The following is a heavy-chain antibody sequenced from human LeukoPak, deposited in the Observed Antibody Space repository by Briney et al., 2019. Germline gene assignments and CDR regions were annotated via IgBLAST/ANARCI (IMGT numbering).Heavy chain of an antibody. D-gene: IGHD2-15*01. V-gene: IGHV3-30*04. CDR2: ISYDGSNK. J-gene: IGHJ4*02. CDR1: GFTFSSYA. CDR3: ARDPVVVVAATREYYFDY. Sequence: PGGSLRLSCAASGFTFSSYAMHWARQAPGKGLEWVAVISYDGSNKYYADSVKGRFTISRDNSKNTLYLQMNSLRAEDTAVYYCARDPVVVVAATREYYFDYWGQGTLVTVSS.